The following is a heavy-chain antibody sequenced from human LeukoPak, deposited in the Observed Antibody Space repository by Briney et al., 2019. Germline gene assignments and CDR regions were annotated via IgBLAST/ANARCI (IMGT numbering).Heavy chain of an antibody. D-gene: IGHD3-22*01. CDR3: ARATGDGSGYYDDAFDI. V-gene: IGHV4-34*01. CDR2: INHSGST. CDR1: GGSFSGYY. J-gene: IGHJ3*02. Sequence: PSETLSLTCAVYGGSFSGYYWSWIRQPPGKGLEWIGEINHSGSTNYNPSLKSRVAISVDTSKNQLSLKLSSVTAADTAVYYCARATGDGSGYYDDAFDIWGQGTTVTVSS.